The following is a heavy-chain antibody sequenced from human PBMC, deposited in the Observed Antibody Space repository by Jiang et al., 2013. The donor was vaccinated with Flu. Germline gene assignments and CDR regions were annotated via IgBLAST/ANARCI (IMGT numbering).Heavy chain of an antibody. CDR2: IYPDDSDA. J-gene: IGHJ4*02. V-gene: IGHV5-51*01. CDR3: ARPKYSTGWIDY. D-gene: IGHD6-19*01. Sequence: GAEVKKPGESLRISCRTSGYTFSNYWIGWVRQMPGKGLEWMGSIYPDDSDARYSPSFQGLVTISADKSTRTAYLQWSSLKASDAAMYYCARPKYSTGWIDYWGQG. CDR1: GYTFSNYW.